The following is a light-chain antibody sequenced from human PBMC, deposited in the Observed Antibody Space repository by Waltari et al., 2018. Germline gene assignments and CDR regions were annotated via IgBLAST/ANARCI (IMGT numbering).Light chain of an antibody. J-gene: IGLJ3*02. CDR1: SRDAGGHTY. CDR3: NSYTPTNGR. V-gene: IGLV2-14*03. Sequence: QSALTQPASVTGSPGQSITITCSGVSRDAGGHTYVSWYQQHTGSAPRLLIYDVTRPPSDVSARFSASASGNTASLTISGLQADDEAVYYCNSYTPTNGRFGGGTKLTVL. CDR2: DVT.